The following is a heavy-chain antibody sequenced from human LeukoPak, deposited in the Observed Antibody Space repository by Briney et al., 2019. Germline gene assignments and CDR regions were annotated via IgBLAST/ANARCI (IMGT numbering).Heavy chain of an antibody. D-gene: IGHD1-26*01. CDR3: ARVGARNFDY. V-gene: IGHV3-21*01. J-gene: IGHJ4*02. Sequence: GGSLRLSCAASGFTFSSYSMNWVRQAPGKGLEWVSSVSSSSSYIYYADSVKGRFTISRDNAKNSLYLQMNSLRAEDTAVYYCARVGARNFDYWGQGTLVTVSS. CDR1: GFTFSSYS. CDR2: VSSSSSYI.